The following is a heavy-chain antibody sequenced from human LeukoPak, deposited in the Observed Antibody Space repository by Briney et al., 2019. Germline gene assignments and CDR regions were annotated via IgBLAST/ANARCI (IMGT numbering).Heavy chain of an antibody. D-gene: IGHD6-13*01. CDR1: GFTFSKYA. J-gene: IGHJ4*02. Sequence: HPGGSLRLSCAASGFTFSKYAMHWVRQAPGKGIECVSGISASGTNANYADSVKGRFTISRDNSNNMLYLQMNGLRAEDTAIYYCAKEGSSSWDYYFDYWGQGTLVTVSS. CDR2: ISASGTNA. V-gene: IGHV3-23*01. CDR3: AKEGSSSWDYYFDY.